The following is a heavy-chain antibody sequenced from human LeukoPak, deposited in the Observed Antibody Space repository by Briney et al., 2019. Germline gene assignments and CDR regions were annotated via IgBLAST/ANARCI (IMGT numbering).Heavy chain of an antibody. D-gene: IGHD3-10*01. CDR3: WKGDFYGSGAYGDY. CDR1: VFTFIRYG. J-gene: IGHJ4*02. Sequence: GGTLRLSCVASVFTFIRYGMSWVRPAPRKGLEWVSAISGSGGSTYSADAVRGRFTLSRDNSQNTLYLQMNSLRAENTAVYYCWKGDFYGSGAYGDYWGEGTLVTVSS. CDR2: ISGSGGST. V-gene: IGHV3-23*01.